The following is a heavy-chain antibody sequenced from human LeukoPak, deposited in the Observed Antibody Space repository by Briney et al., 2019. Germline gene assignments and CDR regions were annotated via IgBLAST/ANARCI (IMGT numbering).Heavy chain of an antibody. Sequence: GGSLRLSCAASGFTFSSYSMNWVRQAPGKGLEWVSVISGSGGSTYYADSVKGRFTISRDNAKNSLYLQMNSLRAEDTAVYYCAELGTTMIGGVWGKGTTVTISS. D-gene: IGHD3-10*02. V-gene: IGHV3-48*04. CDR3: AELGTTMIGGV. CDR1: GFTFSSYS. J-gene: IGHJ6*04. CDR2: ISGSGGST.